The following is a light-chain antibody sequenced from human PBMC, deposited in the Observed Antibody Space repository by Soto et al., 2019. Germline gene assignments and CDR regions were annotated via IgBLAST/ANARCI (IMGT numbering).Light chain of an antibody. V-gene: IGKV1-5*01. J-gene: IGKJ1*01. CDR3: QQYYSYSRT. CDR1: QNINTW. CDR2: DAS. Sequence: DIQMTQSPSALSASVGDRVTITCRASQNINTWLAWFRQIPGKAPKLLIYDASSLESVVPSRFSGSGSDTDFTLTITNLQPDDVAIYYCQQYYSYSRTFGQGTKVEI.